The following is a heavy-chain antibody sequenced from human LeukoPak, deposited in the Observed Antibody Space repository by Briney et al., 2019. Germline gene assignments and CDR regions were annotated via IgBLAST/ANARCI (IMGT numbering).Heavy chain of an antibody. D-gene: IGHD1-20*01. CDR1: GDRVSRDNTA. CDR3: ARDEGALNW. CDR2: TYYKSKWYN. J-gene: IGHJ4*02. V-gene: IGHV6-1*01. Sequence: SQTLSLTCAISGDRVSRDNTAWIWIRQSPSRGLEWLGRTYYKSKWYNDYALSVKSRITINPDTSKNHFSLQLNSVTPEDTAVYYCARDEGALNWWGQGTLVTVSS.